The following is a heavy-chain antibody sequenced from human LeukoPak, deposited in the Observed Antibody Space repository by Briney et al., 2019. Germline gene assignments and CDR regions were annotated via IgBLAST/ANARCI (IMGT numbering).Heavy chain of an antibody. Sequence: ASVKVSCKASGYTFTTYYIHWVRQAPGQGLEWMGVINRSGGITSYTQKSQGRVTMTRDTSTSTVYMELSSLRSEDTAVYYCARGSNWRFDYWGQGTLVTVSS. CDR2: INRSGGIT. CDR3: ARGSNWRFDY. V-gene: IGHV1-46*01. D-gene: IGHD7-27*01. J-gene: IGHJ4*02. CDR1: GYTFTTYY.